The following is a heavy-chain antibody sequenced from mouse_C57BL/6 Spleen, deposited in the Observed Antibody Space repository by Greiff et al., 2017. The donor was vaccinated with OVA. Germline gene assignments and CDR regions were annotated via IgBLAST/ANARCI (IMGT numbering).Heavy chain of an antibody. CDR2: IYPRDGST. D-gene: IGHD1-1*01. V-gene: IGHV1-78*01. J-gene: IGHJ2*01. CDR3: ARSQIYYYGSSYVGGLDY. Sequence: QVQLQQSDAELVKPGASVKISCKVSGYTFTDHTIHWMKQRPEQGLEWIGYIYPRDGSTKYNEKFKGKATLTADKSSSTAYMQLNSLTSEDSAVYFCARSQIYYYGSSYVGGLDYWGQGTTLTVSS. CDR1: GYTFTDHT.